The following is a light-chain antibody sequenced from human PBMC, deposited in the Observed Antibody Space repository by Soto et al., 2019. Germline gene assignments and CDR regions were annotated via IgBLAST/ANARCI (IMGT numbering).Light chain of an antibody. CDR3: QQFNSYPSMFT. J-gene: IGKJ2*01. CDR1: QDISSY. Sequence: DIQLTQSPSFLSASVGDRVTLTCRASQDISSYLAWYQQKPGKAPKLLIYAASTLQTGVPSRFSGSVSGIEFTLTISSLQPDDFATYYCQQFNSYPSMFTFGQGTKLEIK. V-gene: IGKV1-9*01. CDR2: AAS.